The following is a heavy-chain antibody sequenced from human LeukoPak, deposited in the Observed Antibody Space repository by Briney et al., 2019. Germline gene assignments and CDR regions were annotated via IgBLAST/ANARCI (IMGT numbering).Heavy chain of an antibody. CDR3: ARRNGGYSYGSHFDY. CDR1: GGSFSGYD. CDR2: ISHSGST. Sequence: PSETLSLTCAVYGGSFSGYDWSWIRQPPGKGLEWIGEISHSGSTNYNPSLKSRVTISVDTSKNQISLKLSSVTAADTAVYYCARRNGGYSYGSHFDYWGQGTLVTVSS. V-gene: IGHV4-34*01. D-gene: IGHD5-18*01. J-gene: IGHJ4*02.